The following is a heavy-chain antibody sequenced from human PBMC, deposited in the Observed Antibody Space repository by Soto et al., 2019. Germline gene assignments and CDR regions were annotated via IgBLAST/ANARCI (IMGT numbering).Heavy chain of an antibody. CDR3: ARDRGWYGMDV. J-gene: IGHJ6*02. V-gene: IGHV4-61*01. CDR1: GGSVSSGSYY. CDR2: IYYSGST. D-gene: IGHD6-19*01. Sequence: SETLSLTCTVSGGSVSSGSYYWSWIRQPPGKGLEWIGYIYYSGSTNYNPSLKSRVTISVDTSKNQFSLKLSSVTAADTAVYYCARDRGWYGMDVWGQGTTVTVSS.